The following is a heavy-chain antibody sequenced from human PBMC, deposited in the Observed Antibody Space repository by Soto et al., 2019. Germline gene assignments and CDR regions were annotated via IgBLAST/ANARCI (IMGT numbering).Heavy chain of an antibody. Sequence: EVQLVESGGGLVQPGRSLRLSCAASGFTFDDYAMHWVRQAPGKGLEWVSGISWNSGSIGYADSVKGRFTISRDNAKNSLYLQMNSLRAEETALYYCAKDSEYGARAGAFDIWGQGTMVTVSS. CDR1: GFTFDDYA. D-gene: IGHD4-17*01. V-gene: IGHV3-9*01. CDR3: AKDSEYGARAGAFDI. CDR2: ISWNSGSI. J-gene: IGHJ3*02.